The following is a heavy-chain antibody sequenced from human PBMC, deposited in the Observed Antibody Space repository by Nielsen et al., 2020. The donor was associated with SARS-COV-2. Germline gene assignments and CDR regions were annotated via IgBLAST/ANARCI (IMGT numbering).Heavy chain of an antibody. Sequence: GESLKISCVASEFTFSRYAMSWVRQAPGKGLQWVSVISGDSRDTHYADSVKGRFTISRDNSKNTLYLQVTSLRAEDTAVYYCAQSFYFDFWSGPGLNYWGQGTLVTVSS. V-gene: IGHV3-23*01. J-gene: IGHJ4*02. CDR2: ISGDSRDT. CDR1: EFTFSRYA. CDR3: AQSFYFDFWSGPGLNY. D-gene: IGHD3-3*01.